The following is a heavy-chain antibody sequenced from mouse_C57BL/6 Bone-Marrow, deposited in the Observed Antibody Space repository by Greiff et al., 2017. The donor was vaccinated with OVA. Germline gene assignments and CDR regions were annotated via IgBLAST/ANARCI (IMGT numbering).Heavy chain of an antibody. CDR2: IYPGDGDT. J-gene: IGHJ2*01. CDR3: ARSPITTVAPFY. CDR1: GYAFSSSW. V-gene: IGHV1-82*01. Sequence: QVQLQQPGPELVKPGASVKISCKASGYAFSSSWMNWVKQRPGKGLEWIGRIYPGDGDTNYNGKFKGKATLTADKSSSTAYMQLSSLTSEDSAVYFCARSPITTVAPFYWGQGTTLTVSS. D-gene: IGHD1-1*01.